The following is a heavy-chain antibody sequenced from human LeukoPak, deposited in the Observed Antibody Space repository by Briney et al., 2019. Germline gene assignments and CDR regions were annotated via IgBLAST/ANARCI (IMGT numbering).Heavy chain of an antibody. Sequence: SETLSLTCTVSGGSISNSRNYWAWIRQPPGRGLEWIGTIHYSGSTYYNASLKSRLIISIDTSKSQFSLTLSSVTAADTAVYYCARDNIPAHINDAFDIWGQGRMVTVSA. CDR1: GGSISNSRNY. J-gene: IGHJ3*02. CDR2: IHYSGST. V-gene: IGHV4-39*07. CDR3: ARDNIPAHINDAFDI. D-gene: IGHD6-13*01.